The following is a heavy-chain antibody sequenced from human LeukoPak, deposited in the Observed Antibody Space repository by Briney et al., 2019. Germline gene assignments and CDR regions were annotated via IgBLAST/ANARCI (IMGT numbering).Heavy chain of an antibody. V-gene: IGHV1-2*04. CDR3: ARDRHPGIAAAGPYDAFDI. D-gene: IGHD6-13*01. CDR2: INPNSGGT. Sequence: ASVKVSCKASGYTFTSYDINWVRQAPGQGLEWMGWINPNSGGTNYAQKFQGWVTMTRDTSISTAYMELSRLRSDDTAVYYCARDRHPGIAAAGPYDAFDIWGQGTMVTVSS. CDR1: GYTFTSYD. J-gene: IGHJ3*02.